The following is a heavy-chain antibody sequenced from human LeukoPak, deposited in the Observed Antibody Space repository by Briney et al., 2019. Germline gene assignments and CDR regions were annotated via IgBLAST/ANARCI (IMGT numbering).Heavy chain of an antibody. CDR3: ARDGPQYYYGSGSYGEGFDP. CDR2: INPNSGGT. J-gene: IGHJ5*02. D-gene: IGHD3-10*01. V-gene: IGHV1-2*02. CDR1: GYTFTGYY. Sequence: GASVKVSCKASGYTFTGYYMHWVRQAPGQGLEWMGWINPNSGGTNYAQKFQGRVTMTRDTSISTAYMELSRLRSDDTAVYYCARDGPQYYYGSGSYGEGFDPWGQGTLVIVSS.